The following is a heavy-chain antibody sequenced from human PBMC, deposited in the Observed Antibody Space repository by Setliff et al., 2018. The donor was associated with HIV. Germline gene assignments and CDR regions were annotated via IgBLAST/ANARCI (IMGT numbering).Heavy chain of an antibody. CDR1: GGSINSDVYY. D-gene: IGHD6-6*01. V-gene: IGHV4-31*03. Sequence: PSETLSLTCSVSGGSINSDVYYWSWIRQLPGKGLEWIGYIYYSGSTYYNPSLKSRVSISVDTSKNQFSLKLSSVTAADTAVYYCARGYSSSLGWFDPWGQGTLVTVSS. J-gene: IGHJ5*02. CDR3: ARGYSSSLGWFDP. CDR2: IYYSGST.